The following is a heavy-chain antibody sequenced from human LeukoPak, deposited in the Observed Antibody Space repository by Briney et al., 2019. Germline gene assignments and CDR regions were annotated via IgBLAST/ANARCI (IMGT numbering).Heavy chain of an antibody. J-gene: IGHJ4*02. D-gene: IGHD3-22*01. CDR2: INPNGNGA. Sequence: ASVKVSCKTSGYIFTHYYIQWVRQAPGQGLEWMGWINPNGNGARYAHQFQGRVTMTTDTSTSTAYMELRSLRSDDTAVYYCARDLTHRRYYDNSGYQIVPAFWGQGTLVTVSS. CDR1: GYIFTHYY. CDR3: ARDLTHRRYYDNSGYQIVPAF. V-gene: IGHV1-2*07.